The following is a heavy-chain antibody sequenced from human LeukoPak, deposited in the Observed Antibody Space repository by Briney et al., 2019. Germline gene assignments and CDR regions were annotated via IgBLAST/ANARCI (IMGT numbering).Heavy chain of an antibody. CDR1: GGSLHSFY. CDR2: IYYSGTT. J-gene: IGHJ4*02. CDR3: ARDPPGKGALDF. V-gene: IGHV4-59*01. D-gene: IGHD3-16*01. Sequence: PSETLSLTCTVAGGSLHSFYWSWIRQPQGKGMEYIGYIYYSGTTNYDPSLKGRVTISVDMSKNQFSLKLISVTAADTAVYYCARDPPGKGALDFWGQGTLVTVSS.